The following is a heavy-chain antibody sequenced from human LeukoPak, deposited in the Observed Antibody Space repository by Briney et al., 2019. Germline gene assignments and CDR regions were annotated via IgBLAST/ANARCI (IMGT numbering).Heavy chain of an antibody. J-gene: IGHJ6*03. Sequence: GGSLRLSCAASGYTFSSYSMNWVRHAPGEGLEWVSSISSSSSYIYYADSVKGRFIISRDNSKNTLYLQMNSLRAEDTAVFYCARDGSSSRYNYYYYHMDVWGKGTTVTVSS. CDR3: ARDGSSSRYNYYYYHMDV. CDR1: GYTFSSYS. D-gene: IGHD6-13*01. V-gene: IGHV3-21*01. CDR2: ISSSSSYI.